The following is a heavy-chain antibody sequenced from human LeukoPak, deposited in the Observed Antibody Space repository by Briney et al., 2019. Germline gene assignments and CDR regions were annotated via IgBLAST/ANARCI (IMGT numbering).Heavy chain of an antibody. D-gene: IGHD3-3*01. J-gene: IGHJ4*02. Sequence: SETLSLTCTVSGGSISSYYWSWIRQPPGKGLEWIGYIYYSGSTNYNPSLKSRVTISVDTSKNQFSLKLSSVTAADTAVYYCARETGYYDFWSGYFPNWGQGTLVTVSS. CDR2: IYYSGST. CDR3: ARETGYYDFWSGYFPN. V-gene: IGHV4-59*12. CDR1: GGSISSYY.